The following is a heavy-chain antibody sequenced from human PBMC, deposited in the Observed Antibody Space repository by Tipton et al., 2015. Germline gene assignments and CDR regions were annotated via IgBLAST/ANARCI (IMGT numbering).Heavy chain of an antibody. D-gene: IGHD3-9*01. Sequence: TLSLTCAVSGGSISPYSWTWIRQSPEKGLEWIGYISYSGTTNYNPSLKSRITISLNTSKNQFSLKLTSVTAADTAVYYCACQDYDSLTRDYQTVDYWGQGTLVTVSS. V-gene: IGHV4-59*08. CDR2: ISYSGTT. CDR1: GGSISPYS. CDR3: ACQDYDSLTRDYQTVDY. J-gene: IGHJ4*02.